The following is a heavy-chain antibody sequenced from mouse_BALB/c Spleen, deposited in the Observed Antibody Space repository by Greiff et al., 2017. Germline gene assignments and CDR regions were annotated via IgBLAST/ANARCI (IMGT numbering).Heavy chain of an antibody. J-gene: IGHJ1*01. CDR3: ARRGYGSYWYFDV. CDR2: INPNNGDT. Sequence: EVQLQQSGPELVKPGASVKMSCKASGYTFTDYYMQWVKQSHGKSLEWIGDINPNNGDTFYNQKFKGKATLTVDKSSSTAYMQLNSLTSEDSAVYYCARRGYGSYWYFDVWGAGTTVTVSS. V-gene: IGHV1-18*01. D-gene: IGHD1-1*01. CDR1: GYTFTDYY.